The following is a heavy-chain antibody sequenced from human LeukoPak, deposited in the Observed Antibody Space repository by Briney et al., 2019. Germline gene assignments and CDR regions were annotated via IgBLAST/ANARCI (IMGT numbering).Heavy chain of an antibody. V-gene: IGHV3-74*01. Sequence: GGSQRLSCAASGFTFSSYWMHWVRQAPGKGLVWVSRINSDGSSTSYADSVKGRFTISRDNAKNTLYLQMNSLRAEDTAVYYCARTIAPTAYYYYYGMDVWGQGTTVTVSS. D-gene: IGHD3-10*01. J-gene: IGHJ6*02. CDR3: ARTIAPTAYYYYYGMDV. CDR1: GFTFSSYW. CDR2: INSDGSST.